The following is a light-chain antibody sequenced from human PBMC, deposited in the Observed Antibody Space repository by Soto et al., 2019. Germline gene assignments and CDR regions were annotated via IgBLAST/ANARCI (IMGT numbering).Light chain of an antibody. V-gene: IGLV2-8*01. J-gene: IGLJ1*01. Sequence: QSALTQLPSASGSPGQSVTISCTGTSSDIGSYNYVSWYQQHPGKVPKLMDYEVNKRPSGVPDRFSGSKSGNTASLTVSGLQAEDEADYYCTSYAGGNNVFGTGTKVTVL. CDR2: EVN. CDR1: SSDIGSYNY. CDR3: TSYAGGNNV.